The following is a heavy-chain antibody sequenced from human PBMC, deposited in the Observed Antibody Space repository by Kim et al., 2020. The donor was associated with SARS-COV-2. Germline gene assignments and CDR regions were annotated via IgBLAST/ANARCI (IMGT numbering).Heavy chain of an antibody. Sequence: ADSVNGRFTNTRDNSNNTLYLQMSSLRAENTAVYYGARRGKTYYCGMDVWGQGTTVTVSS. CDR3: ARRGKTYYCGMDV. V-gene: IGHV3-30*07. J-gene: IGHJ6*02.